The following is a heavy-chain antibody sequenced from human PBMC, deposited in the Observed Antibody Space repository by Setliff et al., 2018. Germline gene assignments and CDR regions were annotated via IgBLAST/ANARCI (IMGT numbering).Heavy chain of an antibody. Sequence: SETLSLTCTVSGGSISSSSYYWGWIRQPPGKGLEWIGSIYYSGSTYYNPSLKSRVTISVDTSKNQFSLKLSSVTAADSAMYYCARVLAAAGYYYYGMDVWGQGTTVTVSS. J-gene: IGHJ6*02. CDR1: GGSISSSSYY. CDR2: IYYSGST. V-gene: IGHV4-39*07. D-gene: IGHD6-13*01. CDR3: ARVLAAAGYYYYGMDV.